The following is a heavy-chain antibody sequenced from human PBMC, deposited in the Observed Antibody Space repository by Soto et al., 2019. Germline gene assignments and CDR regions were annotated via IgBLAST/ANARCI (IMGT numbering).Heavy chain of an antibody. V-gene: IGHV3-30*04. CDR2: VSHDGRNT. CDR1: GFTFSDYA. Sequence: VQLVESGGGVVQPGRSLRLSWAASGFTFSDYAMHWVRQAPGKGLEWVAVVSHDGRNTHYADSVKGRFTISRDSSKNAASLVMTSLRAKDTAVYYCAKGGRQWLVTSDFNYWGQGALVTVSS. D-gene: IGHD6-19*01. J-gene: IGHJ4*02. CDR3: AKGGRQWLVTSDFNY.